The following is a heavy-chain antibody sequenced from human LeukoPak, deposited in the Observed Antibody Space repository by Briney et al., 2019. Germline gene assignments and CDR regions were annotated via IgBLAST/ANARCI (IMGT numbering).Heavy chain of an antibody. D-gene: IGHD3-9*01. CDR1: GFTFSSYS. V-gene: IGHV3-21*01. J-gene: IGHJ4*02. CDR3: ARVAGDILTGYYPDY. Sequence: GGSLRLSCAASGFTFSSYSMNWVRQAPGKGLEWVSSISSSSSCIYYADSVKGRFTISRDNAKNSLYLQMNSLRAEDTAVYYYARVAGDILTGYYPDYWGQGTLVTVSS. CDR2: ISSSSSCI.